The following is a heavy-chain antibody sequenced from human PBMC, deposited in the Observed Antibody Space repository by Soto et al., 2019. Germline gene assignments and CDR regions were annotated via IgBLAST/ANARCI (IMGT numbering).Heavy chain of an antibody. D-gene: IGHD3-3*01. CDR1: GYSISSGYY. Sequence: LSLTCAVSGYSISSGYYWGWIRQPPGKGLEWIGSIYHSGSTYYNPSLKSRVTISVDTSKNQFSLKLSSVTAADTAVYYCARDPLTIFGVVANYYYGMDVWGQGTTVTVSS. V-gene: IGHV4-38-2*02. CDR3: ARDPLTIFGVVANYYYGMDV. J-gene: IGHJ6*02. CDR2: IYHSGST.